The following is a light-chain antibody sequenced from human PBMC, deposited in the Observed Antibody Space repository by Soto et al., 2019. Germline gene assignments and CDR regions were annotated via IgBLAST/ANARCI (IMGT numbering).Light chain of an antibody. J-gene: IGLJ3*02. CDR3: AAWDDSLNGRV. CDR2: KSN. Sequence: QSVLSQPPSASATPGQRVTISCSGSSSNIGSNTVNWYQQLPGTAPKLLIYKSNQRPSGVPVRFSGSKSGTSASLAISGLQSEDEADYYCAAWDDSLNGRVFGGGTKLTVI. CDR1: SSNIGSNT. V-gene: IGLV1-44*01.